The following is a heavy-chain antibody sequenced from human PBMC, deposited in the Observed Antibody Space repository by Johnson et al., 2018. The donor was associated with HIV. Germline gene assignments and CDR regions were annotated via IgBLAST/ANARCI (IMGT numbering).Heavy chain of an antibody. J-gene: IGHJ3*01. CDR1: GFTFSSYW. CDR3: ARGESSGYYSNAFDV. D-gene: IGHD3-22*01. V-gene: IGHV3-74*02. Sequence: VQLVESGGGLVQPGGSLRLSCAASGFTFSSYWMHWVRQAPGKGLVWVSRINSDGSSTSYADSVKGRFTISRDNAKNTLYLQMNSLRAEDTALYYCARGESSGYYSNAFDVWGQGTMATVSS. CDR2: INSDGSST.